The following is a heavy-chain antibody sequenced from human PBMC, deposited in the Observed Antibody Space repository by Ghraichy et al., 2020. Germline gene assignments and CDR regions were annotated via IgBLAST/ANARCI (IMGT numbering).Heavy chain of an antibody. CDR1: GYAFTSYT. V-gene: IGHV1-3*04. D-gene: IGHD6-19*01. J-gene: IGHJ4*02. Sequence: ASVKVSCKASGYAFTSYTLHWVRQAPGQRLEWMGWINTANGNTKYSQNLQDRVTITRDTSARTAYMELSSLTSEDTAVYYCVREGLYGSGWYGDYWGQGNLVTVSS. CDR2: INTANGNT. CDR3: VREGLYGSGWYGDY.